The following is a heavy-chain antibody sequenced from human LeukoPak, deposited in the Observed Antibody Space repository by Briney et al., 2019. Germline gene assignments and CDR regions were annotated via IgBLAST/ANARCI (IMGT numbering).Heavy chain of an antibody. CDR3: ARERFNWNDPSTGYGMDV. J-gene: IGHJ6*02. CDR2: ISSSSSTI. Sequence: GGSLRLSCAASGFTFSSYSMNWVRQAPGKGLEWVSYISSSSSTIYYADSVKGRFTISRDNAKNSLYLQMNSLRAEDTAVYYCARERFNWNDPSTGYGMDVWGQGTTVTVSS. V-gene: IGHV3-48*04. D-gene: IGHD1-20*01. CDR1: GFTFSSYS.